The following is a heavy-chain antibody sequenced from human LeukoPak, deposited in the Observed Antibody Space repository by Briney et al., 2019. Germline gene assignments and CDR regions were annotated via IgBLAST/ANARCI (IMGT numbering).Heavy chain of an antibody. D-gene: IGHD3-10*01. J-gene: IGHJ6*02. CDR3: ARDSSPLLWFGESCRMDV. Sequence: ASVKVSCKASGYTFTSYAMNWVRQAPGQGLEWMGWINTNTGNPTYAQGFTGRFVFSLDTSVSTAYLQISSLKAEDTAVYYYARDSSPLLWFGESCRMDVWGQGTTVTVSS. CDR2: INTNTGNP. CDR1: GYTFTSYA. V-gene: IGHV7-4-1*02.